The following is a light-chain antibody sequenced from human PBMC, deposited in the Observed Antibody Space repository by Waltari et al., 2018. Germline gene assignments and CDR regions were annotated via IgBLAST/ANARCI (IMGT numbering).Light chain of an antibody. CDR2: DVS. V-gene: IGLV2-14*03. J-gene: IGLJ3*02. CDR3: SSYTTSGTFGVV. CDR1: SSDIGAYNY. Sequence: QSALTQPASVSGSPGQSITISCAGGSSDIGAYNYFSWSQHHPGKAPKVLIYDVSNRPSGVSNRFSGSKSANTASLTISGLQADDEALYYCSSYTTSGTFGVVFGGGTKLTVL.